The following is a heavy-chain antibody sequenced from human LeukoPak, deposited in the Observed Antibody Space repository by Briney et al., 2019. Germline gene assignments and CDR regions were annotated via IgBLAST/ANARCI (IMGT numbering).Heavy chain of an antibody. Sequence: SETLSLTCAVSGGSFSGYSWNWIRQPPGEGLEWIGEINQSGSTKYNPSLKSRVTISIDTSKSQFSMRLNSVTAADTALYYCARCDSGGWFFDSWGQGALVTVSS. CDR2: INQSGST. CDR1: GGSFSGYS. V-gene: IGHV4-34*01. J-gene: IGHJ5*01. D-gene: IGHD6-19*01. CDR3: ARCDSGGWFFDS.